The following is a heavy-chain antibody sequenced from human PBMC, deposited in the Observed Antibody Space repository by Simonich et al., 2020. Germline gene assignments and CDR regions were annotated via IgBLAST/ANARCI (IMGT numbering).Heavy chain of an antibody. V-gene: IGHV1-8*03. CDR3: ARGRGGMSRGYVDY. J-gene: IGHJ4*02. Sequence: QVQLVQSGAEVTKPGASVKVSCKASGYPFTSYDINWVRQATGQGLEWMGWMNPNSGNNSNAQKFQGRVTITRNTSISTAYMELSSLRSEDTAVYYCARGRGGMSRGYVDYWGQGTLVTVSS. CDR2: MNPNSGNN. CDR1: GYPFTSYD. D-gene: IGHD2-15*01.